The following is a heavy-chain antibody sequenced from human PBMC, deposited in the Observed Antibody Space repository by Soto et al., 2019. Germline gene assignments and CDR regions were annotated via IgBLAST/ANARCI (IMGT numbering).Heavy chain of an antibody. CDR3: AHVGGLEQWLYRLEC. CDR1: GFSLTTTGVG. J-gene: IGHJ4*02. V-gene: IGHV2-5*02. CDR2: IYWDDDK. Sequence: QITLKESGPSLVKPTQTLTLTCTFSGFSLTTTGVGVVWIRQPPGKALEWLALIYWDDDKHYSPSLRSRLTVTKDTSKNQVVLTRTSVDPADTGTDFVAHVGGLEQWLYRLECWGQGTLVTVSS. D-gene: IGHD6-19*01.